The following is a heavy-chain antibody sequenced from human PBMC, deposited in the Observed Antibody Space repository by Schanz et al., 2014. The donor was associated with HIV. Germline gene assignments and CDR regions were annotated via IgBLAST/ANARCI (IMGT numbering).Heavy chain of an antibody. CDR2: ISGSGGSP. D-gene: IGHD3-22*01. J-gene: IGHJ4*02. Sequence: EVQLVESGGHLVQPGRSLRLSCAASGFTFSSYAMSWVRQAPGKGLEWVSTISGSGGSPYYADSVNGRFTISRDNSKNTLYLQMTTLRIDDTAVYYCAKPEYDSRGNSQSHFDYWGQGTLVTVSS. V-gene: IGHV3-23*04. CDR3: AKPEYDSRGNSQSHFDY. CDR1: GFTFSSYA.